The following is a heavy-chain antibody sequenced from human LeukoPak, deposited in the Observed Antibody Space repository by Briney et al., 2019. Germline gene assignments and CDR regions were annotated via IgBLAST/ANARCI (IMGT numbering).Heavy chain of an antibody. CDR3: ASRVGIAAAGNFDY. V-gene: IGHV3-21*01. D-gene: IGHD6-13*01. Sequence: PGGSLRLSCAASGFTFSSYSMNWVRQAPGKGLEWVSSISSSSSYIYYANSVKGRFTISRDNAKNSLYLQMNSLRAEDTAVYYCASRVGIAAAGNFDYWGQGTLVTVSS. CDR1: GFTFSSYS. J-gene: IGHJ4*02. CDR2: ISSSSSYI.